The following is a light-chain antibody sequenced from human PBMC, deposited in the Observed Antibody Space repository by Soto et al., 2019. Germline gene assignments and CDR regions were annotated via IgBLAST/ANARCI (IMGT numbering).Light chain of an antibody. CDR1: QTVSSNY. CDR3: QQYGTSPT. CDR2: GAS. J-gene: IGKJ1*01. Sequence: EIVLTQSPGTLSLSPGERATLSCRASQTVSSNYLAWYQQKPGQAPRLLIYGASSRATGIPDRFSGSGSGTDFPLTISRLEPDDFAVYYCQQYGTSPTFGQGTKVEIK. V-gene: IGKV3-20*01.